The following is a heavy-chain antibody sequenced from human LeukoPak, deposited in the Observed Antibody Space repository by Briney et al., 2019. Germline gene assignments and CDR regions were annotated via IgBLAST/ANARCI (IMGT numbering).Heavy chain of an antibody. V-gene: IGHV4-4*07. CDR1: GGSITSYY. Sequence: SETLSLTCTISGGSITSYYWSWIRQPAGKGLEWIGRISTSGNTNYNPSLQSRVTMSVDTSKNQFSLKLASMTAADTAVYYCAKEGRSNTPGYWGQGALVTVSP. D-gene: IGHD1-14*01. J-gene: IGHJ4*02. CDR3: AKEGRSNTPGY. CDR2: ISTSGNT.